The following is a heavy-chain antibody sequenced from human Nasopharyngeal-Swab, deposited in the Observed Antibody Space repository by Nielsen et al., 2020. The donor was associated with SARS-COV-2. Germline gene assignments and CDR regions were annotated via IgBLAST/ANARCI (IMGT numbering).Heavy chain of an antibody. Sequence: SATLSLTCTLSDGSISSSYWPWIRHPPGKGLDWIGYIYSSGNTNYNPSLKSRVTISVDTSKNQFSLKLSSVTAADTAVYYCARRIPRITMIVVVPTYYFDYWGQGTLVTVSS. D-gene: IGHD3-22*01. CDR2: IYSSGNT. V-gene: IGHV4-59*12. J-gene: IGHJ4*02. CDR1: DGSISSSY. CDR3: ARRIPRITMIVVVPTYYFDY.